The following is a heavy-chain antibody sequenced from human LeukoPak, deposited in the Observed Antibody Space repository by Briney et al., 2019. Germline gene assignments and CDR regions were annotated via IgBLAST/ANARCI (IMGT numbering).Heavy chain of an antibody. CDR1: GGTFSSYA. Sequence: ASVKVSCKASGGTFSSYAISWVRQAPGQGLEWMGGIIPIFGTANYAQKFQGRVTITADESTSTAYMELSSLRSEDPAVYYCAIAVAGNGYYYYGMDVWGQGTTVTVSS. CDR2: IIPIFGTA. D-gene: IGHD6-19*01. J-gene: IGHJ6*02. V-gene: IGHV1-69*13. CDR3: AIAVAGNGYYYYGMDV.